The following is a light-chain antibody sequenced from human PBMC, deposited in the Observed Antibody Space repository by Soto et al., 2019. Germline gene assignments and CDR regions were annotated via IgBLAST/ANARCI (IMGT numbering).Light chain of an antibody. V-gene: IGLV1-51*02. CDR3: GAWDTSLNGGV. CDR2: ENN. Sequence: QSVLTQPPSVSAAPGQDVTISCSGSTSNIGINDVAWYQQLPGTAPKLLLYENNKRPSGIPDRFSGSKSGTSATLGITGLQTGYEADYYCGAWDTSLNGGVFGGGTKLTVL. J-gene: IGLJ2*01. CDR1: TSNIGIND.